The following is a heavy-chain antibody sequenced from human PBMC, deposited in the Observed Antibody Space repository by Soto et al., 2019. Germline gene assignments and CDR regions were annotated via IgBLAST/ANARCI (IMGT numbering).Heavy chain of an antibody. CDR1: GGSLSKRGVG. J-gene: IGHJ6*02. CDR3: AHSTSTRHYDFWSGPRPDV. CDR2: IYWDDDK. V-gene: IGHV2-5*02. Sequence: SGPTLVNPTYTLTLTCISSGGSLSKRGVGVGWIRQPPGKALEWLALIYWDDDKRYSPSLKSRLTITKDTSKNQVVLTMTNMDPVDTATYYCAHSTSTRHYDFWSGPRPDVWGQGT. D-gene: IGHD3-3*01.